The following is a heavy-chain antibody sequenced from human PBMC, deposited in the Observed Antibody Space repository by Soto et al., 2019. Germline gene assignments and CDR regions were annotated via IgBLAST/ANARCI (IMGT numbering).Heavy chain of an antibody. J-gene: IGHJ3*02. D-gene: IGHD5-12*01. CDR2: IYYSGST. Sequence: QVQLQESGPGLVKPSQTLSLTCTVSGGSISSGDYYWSWIRQPPGKGLEWIGYIYYSGSTYYNPSLKSRVTISVATPKNQFSLQLSSVTAAATAVYYCARDWRGFGYNVPDAFDIWGQGTMVTVSS. CDR3: ARDWRGFGYNVPDAFDI. V-gene: IGHV4-30-4*01. CDR1: GGSISSGDYY.